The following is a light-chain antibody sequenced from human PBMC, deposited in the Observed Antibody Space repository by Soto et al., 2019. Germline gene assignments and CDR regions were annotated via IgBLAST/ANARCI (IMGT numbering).Light chain of an antibody. CDR3: MQALQTPVT. CDR2: LGS. V-gene: IGKV2-28*01. J-gene: IGKJ3*01. CDR1: QSLLHSNGYTY. Sequence: DIVMTQSPLSLPVTPGEPASISCRSSQSLLHSNGYTYLEWYLQRPGQSPQVLIYLGSNRASGVPDRFSGSGSGTDFTLTISRVEAEDVGVYYCMQALQTPVTFGHGTKVDIK.